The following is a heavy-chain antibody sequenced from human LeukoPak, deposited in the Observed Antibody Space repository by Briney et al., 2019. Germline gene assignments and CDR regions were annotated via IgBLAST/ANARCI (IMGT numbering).Heavy chain of an antibody. CDR1: GFTFSSYA. J-gene: IGHJ6*03. CDR3: AAPGSSDYYYYMDV. V-gene: IGHV3-53*01. D-gene: IGHD6-6*01. CDR2: IYSGGST. Sequence: AGGSLRLSCAASGFTFSSYAMSWVRQAPGKGLEWVSVIYSGGSTFYADSVKGRFTISRDNSKNTLFLQMNSLRAEDTAVYYCAAPGSSDYYYYMDVWGKGTTVTISS.